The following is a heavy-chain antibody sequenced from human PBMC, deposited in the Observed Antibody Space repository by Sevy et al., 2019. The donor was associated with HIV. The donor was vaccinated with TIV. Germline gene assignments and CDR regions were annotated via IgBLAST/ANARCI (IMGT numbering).Heavy chain of an antibody. V-gene: IGHV4-59*13. CDR3: ARGGFLEWAGSTRGPRNWFDP. D-gene: IGHD3-3*01. J-gene: IGHJ5*02. CDR1: GGSMRNFY. Sequence: SETLSLTCSVSGGSMRNFYWSWIRQPPGKGLEWIGNIYYSGSTNYNSSLKSRVTMSVDTSKNQFSLKLSSVTAADTAVYYGARGGFLEWAGSTRGPRNWFDPWGQGTLVTVSS. CDR2: IYYSGST.